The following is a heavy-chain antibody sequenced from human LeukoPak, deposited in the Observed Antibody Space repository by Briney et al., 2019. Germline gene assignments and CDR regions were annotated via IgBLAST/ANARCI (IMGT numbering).Heavy chain of an antibody. CDR2: MYHGGST. V-gene: IGHV4-39*07. CDR3: ARVGYMVRGVIQSSDNWFDP. J-gene: IGHJ5*02. D-gene: IGHD3-10*01. CDR1: GGSVSSSTYY. Sequence: SETLSLTCSVSGGSVSSSTYYWGWIRQPPGKGLEWFGSMYHGGSTYYNPSLKSRVTISVDTSKNQFSLKLSSVTAADTAVYYCARVGYMVRGVIQSSDNWFDPWGQGTLVTVSS.